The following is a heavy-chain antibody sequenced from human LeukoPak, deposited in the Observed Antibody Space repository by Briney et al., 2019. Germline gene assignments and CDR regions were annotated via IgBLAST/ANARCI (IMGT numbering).Heavy chain of an antibody. V-gene: IGHV4-31*03. Sequence: SQTLSLTCTVSSGSITSGGYYWNCIRQHPGKGLEWIGYIYYSGSTFYDPSLKSRVTMSVDTSKNQFSLKLSSVTAADTAVYYCARAPKGMTTVRYYYYYYMDVWGKGTTVTVSS. J-gene: IGHJ6*03. CDR1: SGSITSGGYY. CDR3: ARAPKGMTTVRYYYYYYMDV. CDR2: IYYSGST. D-gene: IGHD4-11*01.